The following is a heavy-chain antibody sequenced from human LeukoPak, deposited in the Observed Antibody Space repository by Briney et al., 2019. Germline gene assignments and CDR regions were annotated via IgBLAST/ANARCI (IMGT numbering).Heavy chain of an antibody. CDR1: GGSISSSTYY. CDR3: ARQGGTAVIFDY. V-gene: IGHV4-39*01. CDR2: IYYIGNT. J-gene: IGHJ4*02. Sequence: SETLSLTCTVSGGSISSSTYYWGWIRQPPGKGLEWIGSIYYIGNTYYNPSLKSRVTISVDTSKNQFSLKLSSVTAADTAVYYCARQGGTAVIFDYWGQGTLVTVSS. D-gene: IGHD6-19*01.